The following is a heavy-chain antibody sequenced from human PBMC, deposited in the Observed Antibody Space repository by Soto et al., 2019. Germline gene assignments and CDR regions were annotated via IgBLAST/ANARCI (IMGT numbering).Heavy chain of an antibody. J-gene: IGHJ4*02. CDR2: ITPAFGTT. CDR3: ASWAGLVTYRGFIGPIDF. V-gene: IGHV1-69*01. Sequence: QVHLVQSGAEVKKPGSSVKISCRASGSTFSKRSITWVRQAPGQGFEWMGGITPAFGTTNFARMFQGRLTITADEPTTTAYLELSSLTSEDTAVYHCASWAGLVTYRGFIGPIDFWGQGTLVTVSS. D-gene: IGHD2-21*02. CDR1: GSTFSKRS.